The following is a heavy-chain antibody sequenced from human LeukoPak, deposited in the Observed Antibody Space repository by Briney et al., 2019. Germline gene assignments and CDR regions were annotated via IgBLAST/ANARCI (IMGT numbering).Heavy chain of an antibody. V-gene: IGHV4-34*01. CDR2: INHSGST. CDR1: GGSFSGYY. J-gene: IGHJ4*02. D-gene: IGHD2-15*01. Sequence: PSETLSLTCAVYGGSFSGYYWSWIRQPPGKGLEWIGEINHSGSTNYNPSLKSRVTISVDTSKNQFSLKLSSVTAADTAVYYCARRMGRYCSGGSCYSARGGLNYFDYWGQGTLSPSPQ. CDR3: ARRMGRYCSGGSCYSARGGLNYFDY.